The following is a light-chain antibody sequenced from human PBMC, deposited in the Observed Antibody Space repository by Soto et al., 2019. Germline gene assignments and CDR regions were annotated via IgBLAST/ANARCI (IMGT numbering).Light chain of an antibody. Sequence: EIVMTQSPVTLSLSPGERATLSCRASQSVSSNLAWYQQKPGQAPRLLIYGASSRATGIPDRFSGSGSGTDFTLTISRLEPEDFAVYYCQQYGYSPITFGQGTRLEI. CDR2: GAS. V-gene: IGKV3-20*01. CDR3: QQYGYSPIT. CDR1: QSVSSN. J-gene: IGKJ5*01.